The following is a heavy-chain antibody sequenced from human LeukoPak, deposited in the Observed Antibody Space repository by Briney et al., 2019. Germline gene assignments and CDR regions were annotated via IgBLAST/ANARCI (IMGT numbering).Heavy chain of an antibody. D-gene: IGHD3-10*01. J-gene: IGHJ4*02. Sequence: SVKVSCKASGYTFSSYGISWVRQAPGQGLEWMGWISGYTGYTHYQQKLQGRVTMTTNTSTSTAYMDLRRLRSDDTAIYYCARDSPDGSGTYYNDSPDYWGQGTLVTVPS. V-gene: IGHV1-18*01. CDR2: ISGYTGYT. CDR3: ARDSPDGSGTYYNDSPDY. CDR1: GYTFSSYG.